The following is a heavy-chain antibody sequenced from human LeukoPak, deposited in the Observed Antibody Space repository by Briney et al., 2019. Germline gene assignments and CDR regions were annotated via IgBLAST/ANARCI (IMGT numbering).Heavy chain of an antibody. V-gene: IGHV3-64*01. Sequence: GGSLRLSCAASGFTFSSYATHWVRQAPGKGLEYVSAISSNGGSTYYANSVKGRFTISRDNSKNTLYLQMGSLRAEDMAVYYCARGRVPPDYWGQGTLVTVSS. CDR2: ISSNGGST. J-gene: IGHJ4*02. CDR3: ARGRVPPDY. CDR1: GFTFSSYA.